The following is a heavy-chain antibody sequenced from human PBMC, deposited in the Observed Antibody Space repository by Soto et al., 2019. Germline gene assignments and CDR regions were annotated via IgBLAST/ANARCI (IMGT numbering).Heavy chain of an antibody. CDR2: IYYSGST. CDR3: ASGKSGYCTNGVCPKIDY. D-gene: IGHD2-8*01. V-gene: IGHV4-30-4*01. Sequence: PSETLSLTCTVSGGSISSGDYYWSWIRQPPGKGLEWIGYIYYSGSTYYNPSLKSRVTISVDTSKNQFSLKLSSVTAADTAVYYCASGKSGYCTNGVCPKIDYWGQGTLVTVS. CDR1: GGSISSGDYY. J-gene: IGHJ4*02.